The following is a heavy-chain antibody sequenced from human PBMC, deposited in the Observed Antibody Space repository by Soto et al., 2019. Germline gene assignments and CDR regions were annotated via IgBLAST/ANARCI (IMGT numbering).Heavy chain of an antibody. J-gene: IGHJ6*03. Sequence: PSETLSLTCTVSGGSISSGGYYWSWIRQHPGKGLEWIGYIYYSGSTYYNPSLKSRVTISVDTSKNQFSLKLSSVTAADTAVYYCARPKRYGSGSYGYYMDVWGKGTTVTVSS. V-gene: IGHV4-31*03. CDR2: IYYSGST. CDR3: ARPKRYGSGSYGYYMDV. D-gene: IGHD3-10*01. CDR1: GGSISSGGYY.